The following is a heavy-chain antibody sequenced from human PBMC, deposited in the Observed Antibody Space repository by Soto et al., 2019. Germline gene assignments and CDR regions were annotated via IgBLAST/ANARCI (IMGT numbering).Heavy chain of an antibody. D-gene: IGHD3-10*01. CDR2: IYYSGST. V-gene: IGHV4-31*03. Sequence: QVQLKESGPGLVKPSQTLSLTCTVSGGSISSGGYYWSWIRQHPGQGLEWIGYIYYSGSTYYNPSLKSRVTISVDTSKNQFSLKLSSVTAADTAVYYCARELRFGEDYYGMDVWGQGTTVTVSS. CDR1: GGSISSGGYY. J-gene: IGHJ6*02. CDR3: ARELRFGEDYYGMDV.